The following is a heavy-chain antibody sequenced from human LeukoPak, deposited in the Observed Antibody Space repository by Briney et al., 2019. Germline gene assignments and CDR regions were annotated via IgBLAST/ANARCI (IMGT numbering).Heavy chain of an antibody. CDR1: GYTFTSYA. D-gene: IGHD6-19*01. V-gene: IGHV7-4-1*02. Sequence: ASVTVSFKSSGYTFTSYAINWVRQAPGQGREWMGWINTNTGNPNNTQGFTGRFVFSFDTYVRTAYLQIISLKTEDTAVYFCARETLVAGNFDFWGQGTLVTVSS. CDR3: ARETLVAGNFDF. CDR2: INTNTGNP. J-gene: IGHJ4*02.